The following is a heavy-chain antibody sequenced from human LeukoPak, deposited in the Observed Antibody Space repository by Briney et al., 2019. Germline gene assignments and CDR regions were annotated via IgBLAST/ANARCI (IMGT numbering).Heavy chain of an antibody. CDR3: ARDPDVGWFDP. D-gene: IGHD1-14*01. J-gene: IGHJ5*02. CDR2: IYYSGST. V-gene: IGHV4-39*07. CDR1: GGSISSSSYY. Sequence: PSETLSLTCTVSGGSISSSSYYWGWIRQPPGKGLEWIGSIYYSGSTYYNPSLKSRVTISVDTSKNQFSLKLSSVTAADTAVYYCARDPDVGWFDPWGQGTLVTVSS.